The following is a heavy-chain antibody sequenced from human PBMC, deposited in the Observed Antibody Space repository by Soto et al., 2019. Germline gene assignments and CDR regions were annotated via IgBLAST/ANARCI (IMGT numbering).Heavy chain of an antibody. J-gene: IGHJ6*02. D-gene: IGHD3-3*01. CDR3: ARSRVTIFGVVITGYYYHYYGMDV. CDR2: IKQDGSEK. CDR1: GFTFSSYW. Sequence: GGSLRLSCAASGFTFSSYWMSWVRQAPGKGLEWVANIKQDGSEKYYVDSVKGRFTISRDNAKNSLYLQMNGLRAEDTAVYYCARSRVTIFGVVITGYYYHYYGMDVWGQGTTVTVSS. V-gene: IGHV3-7*03.